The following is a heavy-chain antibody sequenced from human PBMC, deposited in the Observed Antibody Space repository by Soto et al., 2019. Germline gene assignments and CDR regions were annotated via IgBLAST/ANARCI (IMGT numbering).Heavy chain of an antibody. CDR2: IYYSGST. D-gene: IGHD5-18*01. V-gene: IGHV4-59*01. Sequence: SETLSLTCTVSGGSISSYYWSWIRQPPGKGLEWIGYIYYSGSTNYNPSLKSRVTISVDTSKNQFSLKLSSVTAADTAVYYCGRDMGDTAMVSVAFDIWGQGTMVTVSS. CDR3: GRDMGDTAMVSVAFDI. J-gene: IGHJ3*02. CDR1: GGSISSYY.